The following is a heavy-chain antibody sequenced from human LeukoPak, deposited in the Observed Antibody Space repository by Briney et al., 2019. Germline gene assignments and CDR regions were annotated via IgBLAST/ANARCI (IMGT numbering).Heavy chain of an antibody. Sequence: SETLSLTCTVSGDSISSSGSYWTWIRQPPGKGLEWIGYIYYSGSTYYTPSLKSRVTISVDRSKNQFSLELGSLTAADTAVYYCARVNYDSGIYWGQGTLVTVSS. CDR1: GDSISSSGSY. CDR3: ARVNYDSGIY. V-gene: IGHV4-30-2*01. J-gene: IGHJ4*02. D-gene: IGHD3-22*01. CDR2: IYYSGST.